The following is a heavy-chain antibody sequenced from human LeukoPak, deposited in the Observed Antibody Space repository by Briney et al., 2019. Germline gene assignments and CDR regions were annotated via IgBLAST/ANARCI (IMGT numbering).Heavy chain of an antibody. CDR3: ARENGVGGYSLDAFDI. J-gene: IGHJ3*02. Sequence: ASVKVSCKASGGTFSSYGISWVRQAPGQGLEWMGWISAYNGNTNYAQKLQGRVTMTTDTSTSTAYMELRSLRSDDTAVYYCARENGVGGYSLDAFDIWGQGTMVTVSS. CDR2: ISAYNGNT. CDR1: GGTFSSYG. V-gene: IGHV1-18*01. D-gene: IGHD2-21*01.